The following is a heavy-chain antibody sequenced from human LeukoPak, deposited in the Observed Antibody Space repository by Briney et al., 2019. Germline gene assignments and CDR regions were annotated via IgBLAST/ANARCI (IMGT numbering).Heavy chain of an antibody. CDR1: GFTVSSNY. Sequence: GRSLRLSCAASGFTVSSNYMSWVRQAPGKGLEWVSAIYSGGSTYYADSVKGRFTISRDNPKNTLYLQMNSLRAEDTAVYYRAADVPDSSGYFCDLWGQGTLVTVSS. J-gene: IGHJ5*02. CDR2: IYSGGST. D-gene: IGHD3-22*01. CDR3: AADVPDSSGYFCDL. V-gene: IGHV3-53*01.